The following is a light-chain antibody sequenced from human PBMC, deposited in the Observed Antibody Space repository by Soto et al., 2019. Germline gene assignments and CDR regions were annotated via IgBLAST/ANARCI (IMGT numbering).Light chain of an antibody. J-gene: IGLJ2*01. CDR3: AAWDDSLNAL. CDR1: SSNIGSNT. CDR2: SKN. V-gene: IGLV1-44*01. Sequence: QSVLTQPPSASGTPGQRVTISCSGSSSNIGSNTVNWYQQLPRTAPKLLIYSKNQRPSGVPDRFSGSKSGTSASLAISGLQSEDEDDYYCAAWDDSLNALFGGGTKLTVL.